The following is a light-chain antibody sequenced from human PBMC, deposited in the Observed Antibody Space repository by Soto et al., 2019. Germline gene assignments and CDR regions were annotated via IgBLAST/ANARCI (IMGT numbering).Light chain of an antibody. CDR2: DAS. Sequence: EIVLTQSPATLSLSPGERATLSCRASQSVSSYLAWYQQKPGQAPRLLIYDASNRATGIPARFSGSGSGTDFTLTINSLEPEDSAVYYCQQYGTSLWTFGQGTKVDI. CDR1: QSVSSY. V-gene: IGKV3-11*01. J-gene: IGKJ1*01. CDR3: QQYGTSLWT.